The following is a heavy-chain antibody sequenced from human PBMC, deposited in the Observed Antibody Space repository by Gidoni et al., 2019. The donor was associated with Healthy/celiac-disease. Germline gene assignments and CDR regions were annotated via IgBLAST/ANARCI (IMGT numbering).Heavy chain of an antibody. J-gene: IGHJ3*02. Sequence: EVQLVESGGGLVKPGGSLRLSCAASGFTFSNAWMSWVRQAPGKGLEWVGRIKSKTDGGTTDYAAPVKGRFTISRDDSKNTLYLQMNSLKTEDTAVYYCTTGSGDSHLNDAFDIWGQGTMVTVSS. CDR1: GFTFSNAW. D-gene: IGHD4-17*01. V-gene: IGHV3-15*01. CDR2: IKSKTDGGTT. CDR3: TTGSGDSHLNDAFDI.